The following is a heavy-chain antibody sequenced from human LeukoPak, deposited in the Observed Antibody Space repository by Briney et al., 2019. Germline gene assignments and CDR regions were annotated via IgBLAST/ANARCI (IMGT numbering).Heavy chain of an antibody. V-gene: IGHV4-59*11. CDR3: ARRRIDSMYNWFDP. D-gene: IGHD2-21*01. CDR1: GASISSQY. Sequence: SETLSLTCSVSGASISSQYWTWIRQPPGKGLEWIGYIYNSGSTNYNPSLKCRVTMSIDTSKNQFSLRLTSVTAADTAVYYCARRRIDSMYNWFDPWGQGTLVIVSS. CDR2: IYNSGST. J-gene: IGHJ5*02.